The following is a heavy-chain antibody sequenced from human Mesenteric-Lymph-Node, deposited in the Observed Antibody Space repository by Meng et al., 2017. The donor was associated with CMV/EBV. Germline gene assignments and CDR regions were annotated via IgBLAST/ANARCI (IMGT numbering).Heavy chain of an antibody. D-gene: IGHD3-22*01. CDR2: VKQNGSEK. CDR1: GFTFSSYW. J-gene: IGHJ4*02. Sequence: GGSLRLSCAASGFTFSSYWMSWVRQAPGKGLEWVANVKQNGSEKYYVDSVKGRFTISRDNAKNSLYLQMNSLRAEDTAVYYCARGTYYDSSGFPDWGQGTLVTVSS. CDR3: ARGTYYDSSGFPD. V-gene: IGHV3-7*01.